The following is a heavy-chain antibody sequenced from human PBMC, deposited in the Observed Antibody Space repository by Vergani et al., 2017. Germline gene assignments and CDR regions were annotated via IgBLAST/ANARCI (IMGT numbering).Heavy chain of an antibody. V-gene: IGHV3-7*01. J-gene: IGHJ6*02. D-gene: IGHD3-10*01. CDR3: VXVPLIRRGSGNYGINNYHGMDV. Sequence: EGQLVESGGDWVQRGGSLRLSCAASGFISSSYWMSWVRQAPGKGLEWVANVNQDGSEKNYVDSVRGRFTISRDNAKNSIYLQMNSLRAEDTAVYFCVXVPLIRRGSGNYGINNYHGMDVWGQGTTVIVSS. CDR2: VNQDGSEK. CDR1: GFISSSYW.